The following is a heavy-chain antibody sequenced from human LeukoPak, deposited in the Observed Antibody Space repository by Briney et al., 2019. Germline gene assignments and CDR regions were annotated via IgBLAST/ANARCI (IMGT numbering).Heavy chain of an antibody. CDR3: ARDTDFGDV. CDR2: INPDGSSS. J-gene: IGHJ6*04. V-gene: IGHV3-74*01. CDR1: LFTFSSYW. Sequence: GGSLRVSRADSLFTFSSYWMHTVRQAPRAGLVWVSRINPDGSSSTYGASVEGRFTISRDNAKNTLYLQMNRLRAEDTAVYYCARDTDFGDVWGKGTAVTVSS. D-gene: IGHD3-3*01.